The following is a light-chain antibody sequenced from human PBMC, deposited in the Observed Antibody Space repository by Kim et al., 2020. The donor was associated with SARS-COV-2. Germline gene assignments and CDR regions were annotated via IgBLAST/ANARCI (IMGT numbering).Light chain of an antibody. CDR2: EVS. CDR3: SSYAGRNNLV. V-gene: IGLV2-8*01. J-gene: IGLJ2*01. CDR1: SSDVGGYNY. Sequence: QSALTQPPSASGSPGQSVTISCTGTSSDVGGYNYVSWYQQHPGKAPKLMIYEVSKRPSGVPDRSSGSKSGNTASLTVSGLQAEDEADYYCSSYAGRNNLVFGGGTQLTVL.